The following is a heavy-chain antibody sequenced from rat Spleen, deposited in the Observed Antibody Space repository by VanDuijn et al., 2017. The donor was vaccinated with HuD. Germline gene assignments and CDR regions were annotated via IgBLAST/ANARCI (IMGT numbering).Heavy chain of an antibody. CDR1: GFTFNDYD. J-gene: IGHJ3*01. CDR3: AKDLDYSGDNWFGY. CDR2: ISSDGDNT. D-gene: IGHD1-1*01. V-gene: IGHV5S23*01. Sequence: EVQLVESGGGLVQPGRSLKLSCAASGFTFNDYDMAWVRQAPAKGLEWIASISSDGDNTYYRDSVKGRFTISRDNAKSTLYLQMESLRSEDTATYYCAKDLDYSGDNWFGYWGQGTLVTVSS.